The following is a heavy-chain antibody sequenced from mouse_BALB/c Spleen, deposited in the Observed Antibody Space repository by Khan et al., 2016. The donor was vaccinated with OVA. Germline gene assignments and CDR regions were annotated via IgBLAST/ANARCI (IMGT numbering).Heavy chain of an antibody. D-gene: IGHD2-2*01. CDR3: ARSWFPVFDV. J-gene: IGHJ1*01. CDR2: ISSGSSTI. CDR1: GFTFSSFG. V-gene: IGHV5-17*02. Sequence: EVELVESGGGLVQPGGSRKLSCTASGFTFSSFGMHWVRQAPEKGLEWVAYISSGSSTIYYTDTVKGRFTISRDNPKNTLYLQMTSLRSEDTAMXCCARSWFPVFDVWGAGTTVTVSS.